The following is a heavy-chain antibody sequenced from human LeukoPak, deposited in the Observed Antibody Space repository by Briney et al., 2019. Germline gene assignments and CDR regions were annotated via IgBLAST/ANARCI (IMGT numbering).Heavy chain of an antibody. V-gene: IGHV3-7*01. J-gene: IGHJ3*02. CDR2: IKDDGGNT. D-gene: IGHD2-2*01. CDR3: ERTVVEVGAHSAVYDI. CDR1: GFTFSSYW. Sequence: QSGGSLRLSCVGSGFTFSSYWMRWVRQAPGKGLEWVANIKDDGGNTYYVDSVKGRFSISRDNAKNSVNLQMNSLRAEDTALYYCERTVVEVGAHSAVYDIWGQGTMLTVSS.